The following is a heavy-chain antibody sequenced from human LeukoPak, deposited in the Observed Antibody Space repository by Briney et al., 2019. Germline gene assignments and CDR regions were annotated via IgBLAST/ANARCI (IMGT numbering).Heavy chain of an antibody. V-gene: IGHV4-39*07. J-gene: IGHJ4*02. CDR3: ARRPGYSSSWYID. D-gene: IGHD6-13*01. Sequence: PSETLSLTCSVSGGSSSSSSYYWGWIRQPPGKGLEWIGSIHDSGSTNYNPSLKSRVTISVDTSKNQFSLKLSSVTAADTAVYYCARRPGYSSSWYIDWGQGTLVTVSS. CDR1: GGSSSSSSYY. CDR2: IHDSGST.